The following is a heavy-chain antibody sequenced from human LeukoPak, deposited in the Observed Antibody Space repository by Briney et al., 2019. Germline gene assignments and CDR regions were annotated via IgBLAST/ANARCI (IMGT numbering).Heavy chain of an antibody. J-gene: IGHJ6*02. CDR3: AKVPRYDILGPGHYYYYGMDV. V-gene: IGHV1-69*13. CDR1: GGTFISYA. D-gene: IGHD3-9*01. Sequence: GASVKVSCKASGGTFISYAISWVRQAPGQGLEWMGGIIPIFGTANYAQKFQGRVTITADESTSTAYMELSNLRSEDTAVYYCAKVPRYDILGPGHYYYYGMDVWGQGTTVTVSS. CDR2: IIPIFGTA.